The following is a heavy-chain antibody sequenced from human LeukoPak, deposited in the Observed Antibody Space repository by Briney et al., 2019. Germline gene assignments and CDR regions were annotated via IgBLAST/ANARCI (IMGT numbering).Heavy chain of an antibody. CDR3: AKEGTFTDFDY. J-gene: IGHJ4*02. V-gene: IGHV3-43*01. CDR1: GFTFDDYT. D-gene: IGHD1-14*01. CDR2: ISWDGGST. Sequence: SGGSLRLSCAASGFTFDDYTMHWVRQAPGKGLERVSLISWDGGSTYYADSVKGRFTISRDNSKSSLYLQMNSLRTEDTALYYCAKEGTFTDFDYWGQGTLVTVSS.